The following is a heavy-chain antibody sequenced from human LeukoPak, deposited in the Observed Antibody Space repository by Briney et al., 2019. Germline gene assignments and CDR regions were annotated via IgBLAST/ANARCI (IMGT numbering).Heavy chain of an antibody. J-gene: IGHJ4*02. CDR3: ARGLYVT. V-gene: IGHV3-7*01. D-gene: IGHD3-3*01. Sequence: GGSLRLSCAASGLTFSSRWMSWARQAPGKGLEWVGNIQPDGSEQYPVDSVKGRFTISRDNAKNSLHLQMNSLRAEDTAVYYCARGLYVTWGQGALVAVSS. CDR2: IQPDGSEQ. CDR1: GLTFSSRW.